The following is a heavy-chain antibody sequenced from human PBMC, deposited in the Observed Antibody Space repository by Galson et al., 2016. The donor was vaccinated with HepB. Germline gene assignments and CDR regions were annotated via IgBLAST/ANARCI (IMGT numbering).Heavy chain of an antibody. CDR2: ISVYNGNT. CDR3: ARASWEFPTNLDF. J-gene: IGHJ4*02. V-gene: IGHV1-18*01. D-gene: IGHD1-26*01. CDR1: GYSFNMYG. Sequence: SVKVSCKASGYSFNMYGITWVRQAPGQGLEWMGWISVYNGNTKYAEKLQGRVTMTTDTPTSTAYMEVRSLRSDDTAVYYCARASWEFPTNLDFWGQGTLVTVSS.